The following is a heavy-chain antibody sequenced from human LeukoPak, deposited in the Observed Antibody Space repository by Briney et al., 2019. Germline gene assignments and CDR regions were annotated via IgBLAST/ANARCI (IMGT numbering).Heavy chain of an antibody. CDR1: GFTFSSYA. D-gene: IGHD3-22*01. Sequence: GGSLRLSCAASGFTFSSYAMSWVRQAPGKGLEWVSAISGSGGSTYYADSVKGRFTISRDNSKNTLYLQMNSLRAEDTAVYYCAKDQAYYYDSSGYYYLDYWGRGTLVTVPS. J-gene: IGHJ4*02. V-gene: IGHV3-23*01. CDR2: ISGSGGST. CDR3: AKDQAYYYDSSGYYYLDY.